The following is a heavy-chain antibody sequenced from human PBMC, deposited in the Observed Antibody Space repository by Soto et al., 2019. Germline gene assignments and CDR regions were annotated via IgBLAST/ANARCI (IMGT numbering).Heavy chain of an antibody. CDR2: ISYDGSNK. Sequence: QVQLVESGGGVVQPGRSLRLSCAASGFTFSSYAMHWVRQAPGKGLEWVAVISYDGSNKYYADSVKGRFTISRDNSKNTLYLQMNSLRAEDTAVYYCARGSYDSSGYPDYWGQGTLVIVSS. J-gene: IGHJ4*02. CDR3: ARGSYDSSGYPDY. D-gene: IGHD3-22*01. CDR1: GFTFSSYA. V-gene: IGHV3-30-3*01.